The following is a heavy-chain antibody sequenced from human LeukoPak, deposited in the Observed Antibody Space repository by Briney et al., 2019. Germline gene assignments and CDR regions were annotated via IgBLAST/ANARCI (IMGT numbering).Heavy chain of an antibody. CDR2: IQYDGTNK. J-gene: IGHJ3*02. CDR3: AKGGLVHPLHI. CDR1: GFTFSSYA. Sequence: GGSLTLSCAASGFTFSSYAMHWVRQAPGKGLEWVTFIQYDGTNKYYADSVKGRFTISRDNSKNTLYLQMNSLRAEDTAVYYCAKGGLVHPLHIWGQGTMVTVSS. D-gene: IGHD3/OR15-3a*01. V-gene: IGHV3-30*02.